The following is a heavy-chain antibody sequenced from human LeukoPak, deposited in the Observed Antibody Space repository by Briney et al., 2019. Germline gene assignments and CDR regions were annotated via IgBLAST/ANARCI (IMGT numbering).Heavy chain of an antibody. CDR3: ARGRIQLWSPADAFDI. V-gene: IGHV1-69*04. D-gene: IGHD5-18*01. CDR1: GYTFTSYG. CDR2: IIPILGIA. J-gene: IGHJ3*02. Sequence: SVKGACKASGYTFTSYGISWVRQAPGQGLELMGRIIPILGIANYAQKFQGRVTITADKSTSTAYMELSSLRSEDTAVYYCARGRIQLWSPADAFDIWGQGTMVTVSS.